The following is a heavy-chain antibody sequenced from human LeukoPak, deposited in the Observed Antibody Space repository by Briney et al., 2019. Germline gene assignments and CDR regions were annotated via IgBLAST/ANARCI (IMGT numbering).Heavy chain of an antibody. CDR3: ARDHEEYCSGGSCSRFDY. D-gene: IGHD2-15*01. CDR2: ISSSGSTI. V-gene: IGHV3-48*03. Sequence: GGSLRLSCAASGFTFSSYEMNWVRQAPGKGLEWVSYISSSGSTIYYADSVKGRFTISRDNARNSLYLQMNSLRAEDTAVYYCARDHEEYCSGGSCSRFDYWGQGTLVTVSS. CDR1: GFTFSSYE. J-gene: IGHJ4*02.